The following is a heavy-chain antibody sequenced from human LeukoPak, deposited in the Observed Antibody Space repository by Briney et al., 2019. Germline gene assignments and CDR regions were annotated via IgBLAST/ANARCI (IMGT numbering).Heavy chain of an antibody. D-gene: IGHD2-15*01. J-gene: IGHJ4*02. CDR3: ARLPGYCSGGRCYFDY. Sequence: GESLKISCKGSGYSFTSYWIGLVRQMPGKGLEWMGIIYPGDSDTRYSPSFQGQVTMSADKSISTACLQWSSLKASDTAMYYCARLPGYCSGGRCYFDYWGQGTLVTVSS. V-gene: IGHV5-51*01. CDR1: GYSFTSYW. CDR2: IYPGDSDT.